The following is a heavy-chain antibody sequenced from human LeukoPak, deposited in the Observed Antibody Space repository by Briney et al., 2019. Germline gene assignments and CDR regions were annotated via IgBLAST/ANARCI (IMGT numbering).Heavy chain of an antibody. CDR2: IDPSDSYT. J-gene: IGHJ2*01. D-gene: IGHD6-19*01. CDR3: ATGIAVAGNWYFDL. CDR1: GYSFTNYW. Sequence: NHGESLRISCKGSGYSFTNYWITWVRQMPGKGLELMGRIDPSDSYTNYSPSFQGHVTISADKSGRNAYMQWSSLKASDTAMYYCATGIAVAGNWYFDLWGRGTLVTVSS. V-gene: IGHV5-10-1*01.